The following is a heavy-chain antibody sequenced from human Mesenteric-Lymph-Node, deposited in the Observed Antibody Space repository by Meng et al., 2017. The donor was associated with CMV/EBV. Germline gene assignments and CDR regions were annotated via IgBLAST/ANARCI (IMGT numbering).Heavy chain of an antibody. D-gene: IGHD6-13*01. CDR2: ITGSSTNT. CDR1: GFTFEKYD. CDR3: AKDSRLAASYDY. V-gene: IGHV3-23*01. Sequence: GESLKISCVASGFTFEKYDMNWVRQAPGKGLEWVSTITGSSTNTYYAESVKGRFTVSRDNSKNMLYLQMNSLRAEDTAVYYCAKDSRLAASYDYWGQGTLVTV. J-gene: IGHJ4*02.